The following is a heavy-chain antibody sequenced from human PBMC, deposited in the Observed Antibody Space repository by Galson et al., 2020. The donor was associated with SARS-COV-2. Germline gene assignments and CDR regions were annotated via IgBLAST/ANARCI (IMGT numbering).Heavy chain of an antibody. J-gene: IGHJ4*02. D-gene: IGHD3-10*01. CDR2: ISGSGGST. CDR1: GFTFSSYA. V-gene: IGHV3-23*01. Sequence: GGSMRLSCAASGFTFSSYAMNCVRQAPGKGLEWVSAISGSGGSTYYADSVKGRFTISRDNSKNTLYLQMNSLRAEDTAVYYCAKVDGSGSSFDYWGQGTLVTVAS. CDR3: AKVDGSGSSFDY.